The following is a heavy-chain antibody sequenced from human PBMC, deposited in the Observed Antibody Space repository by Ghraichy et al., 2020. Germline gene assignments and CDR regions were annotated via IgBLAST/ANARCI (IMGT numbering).Heavy chain of an antibody. J-gene: IGHJ6*01. CDR3: ARDGGDIAARGPYYGMDV. CDR2: ITSSGTYI. CDR1: GFTFSSYS. D-gene: IGHD6-6*01. Sequence: GESLNISCAASGFTFSSYSMNWVRQAPGKGLDWVSSITSSGTYIYYADSVKGRFTISRDNAKNSVYLQMNSLRAEDTAVYYCARDGGDIAARGPYYGMDVWGQGTTVTVSS. V-gene: IGHV3-21*01.